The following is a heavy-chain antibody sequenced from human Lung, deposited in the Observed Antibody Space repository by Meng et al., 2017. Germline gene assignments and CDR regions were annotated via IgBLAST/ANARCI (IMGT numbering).Heavy chain of an antibody. J-gene: IGHJ5*02. V-gene: IGHV4-39*01. CDR3: ARHEFYPGSGSLSWFDP. CDR2: IYYSGST. D-gene: IGHD3-10*01. CDR1: GGSVRSGSYY. Sequence: QLQLQESGPGLVKPSETLSLTCTVSGGSVRSGSYYWGWIRQPPGKGLEWIGTIYYSGSTYYNPSLKSRVTISVDTSKNQFSLRLSSVTAADTAVYYCARHEFYPGSGSLSWFDPWGQGTLVTVSS.